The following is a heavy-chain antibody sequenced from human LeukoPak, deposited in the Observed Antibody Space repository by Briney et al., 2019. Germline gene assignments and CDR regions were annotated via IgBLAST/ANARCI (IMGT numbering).Heavy chain of an antibody. J-gene: IGHJ4*02. CDR2: TNHSGST. V-gene: IGHV4-34*01. CDR3: ARRALGGAYFDD. CDR1: GGSFSGYY. D-gene: IGHD1-26*01. Sequence: PSETPSLTCAVYGGSFSGYYWSWIRQPPGKGLEWIGETNHSGSTNYNPSLKSRVTISVDTSKNQFSLKLTSVTAADTAVYYCARRALGGAYFDDWGQGTLVTVSS.